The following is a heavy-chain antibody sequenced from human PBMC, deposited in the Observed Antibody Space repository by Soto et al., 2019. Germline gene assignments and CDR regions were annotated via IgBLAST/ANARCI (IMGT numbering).Heavy chain of an antibody. V-gene: IGHV3-23*01. CDR3: AKVGMEV. Sequence: VVSLMLSCSSSVFTFISYSMSWVRQAPGKGLEWVSAISGSGGSTYYADSVKGRFTISRYNSKNTLYLQMNRLRAEDTAVYYCAKVGMEVWGKGHTVTVS. CDR1: VFTFISYS. CDR2: ISGSGGST. J-gene: IGHJ6*04.